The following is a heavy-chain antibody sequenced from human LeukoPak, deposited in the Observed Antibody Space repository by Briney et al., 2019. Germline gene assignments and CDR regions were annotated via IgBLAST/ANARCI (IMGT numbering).Heavy chain of an antibody. CDR2: INTNTGNP. D-gene: IGHD6-13*01. CDR3: AREIAAAGRSIENY. V-gene: IGHV7-4-1*02. CDR1: GYTFTSYA. J-gene: IGHJ4*02. Sequence: RASAKVSCKASGYTFTSYAMNWVRQAPGQGLEWMGWINTNTGNPTYAQGFTGRFVFSLDTSVSTAYLQISSLKAEDTAVYYCAREIAAAGRSIENYWGQGTLVTVSS.